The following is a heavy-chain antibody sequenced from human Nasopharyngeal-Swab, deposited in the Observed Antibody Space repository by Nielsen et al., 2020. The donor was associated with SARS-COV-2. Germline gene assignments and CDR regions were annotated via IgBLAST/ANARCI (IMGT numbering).Heavy chain of an antibody. CDR2: IYPGDSNI. V-gene: IGHV5-51*01. Sequence: GESLKISCKGSGYRFSTYWIGWVRQIPGKGLEWMGMIYPGDSNIRYSPSFQGQVTISADKSISTAYLQWSSLKASDTAMFYCARHTDYYDSSGEIDYWGQGTLVTVSS. D-gene: IGHD3-22*01. J-gene: IGHJ4*02. CDR3: ARHTDYYDSSGEIDY. CDR1: GYRFSTYW.